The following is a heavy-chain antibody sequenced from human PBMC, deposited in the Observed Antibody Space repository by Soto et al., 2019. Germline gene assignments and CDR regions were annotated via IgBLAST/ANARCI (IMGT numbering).Heavy chain of an antibody. CDR2: IYTSGST. CDR3: AREMTTVVTPSFDY. V-gene: IGHV4-4*07. CDR1: GGSISSYY. J-gene: IGHJ4*02. Sequence: SETLSVTCTVSGGSISSYYWSWIRQPAGKGLEWIGRIYTSGSTNYNPSLKSRVTMSVDTSKNQFSLKLSSVTAADTAVYYCAREMTTVVTPSFDYWGQGTLVTVSS. D-gene: IGHD4-17*01.